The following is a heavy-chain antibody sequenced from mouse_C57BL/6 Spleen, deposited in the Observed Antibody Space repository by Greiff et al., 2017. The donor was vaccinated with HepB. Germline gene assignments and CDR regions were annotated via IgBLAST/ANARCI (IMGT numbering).Heavy chain of an antibody. D-gene: IGHD1-1*01. CDR1: GYTFTSYW. J-gene: IGHJ4*01. V-gene: IGHV1-55*01. CDR3: ARGGITTVVAKGYYAMDY. CDR2: IYPGSGST. Sequence: VQLQQSGAELVKPGASVKMSCKASGYTFTSYWITWVKQRPGQGLEWIGDIYPGSGSTNYNEKFKSKATLTVDTSSSTAYMQLSSLTSEDSAVYYCARGGITTVVAKGYYAMDYWGQGTSVTVSS.